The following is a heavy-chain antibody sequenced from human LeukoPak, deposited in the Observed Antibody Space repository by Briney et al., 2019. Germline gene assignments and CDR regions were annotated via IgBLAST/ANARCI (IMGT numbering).Heavy chain of an antibody. CDR1: GYTFTSYG. J-gene: IGHJ4*02. Sequence: GASVRVSCKASGYTFTSYGISWVRQAPGQGLEWMGWISAYNGNTNYAQKLQGRVTTTTDTSTSTAYMELRSLRSDDTAVYYCARDSSFWQQTDYWGQGTLVTVSS. V-gene: IGHV1-18*01. D-gene: IGHD6-13*01. CDR2: ISAYNGNT. CDR3: ARDSSFWQQTDY.